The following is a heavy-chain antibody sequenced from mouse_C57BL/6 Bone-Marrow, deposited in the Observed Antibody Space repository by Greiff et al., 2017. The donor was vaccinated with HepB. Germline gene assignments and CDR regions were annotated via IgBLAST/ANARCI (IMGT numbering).Heavy chain of an antibody. CDR2: FHPYNDDT. CDR1: GYTFTTYP. Sequence: QVHVKQSGAELVKPGASVKMSCKASGYTFTTYPIEWMKQNHGKSLEWIGNFHPYNDDTKYNEKFKGKATLTVEKSSSTVYLELSRLTSDDSAVYYCARRATVVASFDYWGQGTTLTVSS. V-gene: IGHV1-47*01. D-gene: IGHD1-1*01. J-gene: IGHJ2*01. CDR3: ARRATVVASFDY.